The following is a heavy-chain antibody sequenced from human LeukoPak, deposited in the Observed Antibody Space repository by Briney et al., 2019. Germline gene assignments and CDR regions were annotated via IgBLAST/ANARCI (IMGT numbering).Heavy chain of an antibody. J-gene: IGHJ5*02. CDR2: ISAYNGNT. D-gene: IGHD3-10*01. CDR1: GYTFTSYG. Sequence: ASVKVSCKASGYTFTSYGISWVRQAPGQGLEWMGWISAYNGNTNYAQKLQGRVTMTTDTSTSTAYMELSSLRSEDTAVYYCARGETKLWFGLGRMERGWFDPWGQGTLVTVSS. V-gene: IGHV1-18*01. CDR3: ARGETKLWFGLGRMERGWFDP.